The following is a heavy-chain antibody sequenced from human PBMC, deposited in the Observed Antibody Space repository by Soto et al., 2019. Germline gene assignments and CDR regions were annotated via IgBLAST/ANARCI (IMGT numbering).Heavy chain of an antibody. CDR3: ARRFGVPAAGDYYYYYGMDV. V-gene: IGHV5-51*01. CDR2: IYPGDSDT. D-gene: IGHD2-2*01. CDR1: GYSFTSYW. Sequence: AGESLKISCKGSGYSFTSYWIGWVRQMPGKGLEWMGIIYPGDSDTRYSPSFQGQVTISADKSISTAYLQWSSLKASDTAMYYCARRFGVPAAGDYYYYYGMDVWGQGTTVTVSS. J-gene: IGHJ6*02.